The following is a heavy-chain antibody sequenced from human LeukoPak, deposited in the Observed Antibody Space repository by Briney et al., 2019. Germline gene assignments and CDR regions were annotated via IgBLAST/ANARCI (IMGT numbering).Heavy chain of an antibody. Sequence: GGSLRLSCTAPGSQFDDHGMAWVRQPPRKGLDWVCGINWNGGSTGYADSVKGRFTISRDNAKNSLYLQMNSLSADDTALYYCARGDSSGWYFDDWGQGTLVTVSS. CDR1: GSQFDDHG. J-gene: IGHJ4*02. CDR3: ARGDSSGWYFDD. D-gene: IGHD6-19*01. CDR2: INWNGGST. V-gene: IGHV3-20*04.